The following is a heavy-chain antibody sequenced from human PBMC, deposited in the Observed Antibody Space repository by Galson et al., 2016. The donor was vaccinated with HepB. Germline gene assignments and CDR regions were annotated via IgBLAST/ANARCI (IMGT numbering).Heavy chain of an antibody. D-gene: IGHD1-26*01. Sequence: SLRLCCAASGFTFSSFSMNWVRQAPGKGLEWVSYIHSSSSTIYYADSVKGRFTISRDNARNSLYLQMNSLRAEDTAVYYCATYSGSYRLGYWGQGTLVTVSS. J-gene: IGHJ4*02. CDR3: ATYSGSYRLGY. CDR2: IHSSSSTI. V-gene: IGHV3-48*01. CDR1: GFTFSSFS.